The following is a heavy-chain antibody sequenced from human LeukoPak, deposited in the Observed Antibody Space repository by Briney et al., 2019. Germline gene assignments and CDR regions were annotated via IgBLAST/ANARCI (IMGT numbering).Heavy chain of an antibody. Sequence: GGSLRLSCAASGFTFSSYGMHWVRQAPGKGLEWVAVIWYDGSNKYYADSVKGRFTISRNNAKNSLYLQMSSLRAEDTAIYYCARDRSLTGSGCLDCWGQGTLVTVSS. CDR2: IWYDGSNK. J-gene: IGHJ4*02. D-gene: IGHD6-19*01. CDR3: ARDRSLTGSGCLDC. CDR1: GFTFSSYG. V-gene: IGHV3-33*01.